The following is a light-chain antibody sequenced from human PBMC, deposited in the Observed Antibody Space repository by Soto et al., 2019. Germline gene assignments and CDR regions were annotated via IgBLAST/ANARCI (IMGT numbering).Light chain of an antibody. CDR2: GAS. V-gene: IGKV3-20*01. J-gene: IGKJ2*01. Sequence: ENVLTQSPGTLSLSPGERATLYCRASQSISNNYLAWYQRKPGQAPRLLIYGASSRATGLPDRFSGSGSGTDFPLTISRLEPEDFAVYYCQQYSGSYTFGQGTKLEIK. CDR3: QQYSGSYT. CDR1: QSISNNY.